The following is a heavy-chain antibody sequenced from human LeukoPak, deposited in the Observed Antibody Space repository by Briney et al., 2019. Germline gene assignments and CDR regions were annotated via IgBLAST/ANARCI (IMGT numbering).Heavy chain of an antibody. D-gene: IGHD2-15*01. CDR2: ISSSSSYI. CDR3: ARDRKFVASTFDY. V-gene: IGHV3-21*01. J-gene: IGHJ4*02. Sequence: PGGSLRLSCAASGFTFSSYSMNWVRQAPGKGLEWVSSISSSSSYINYADSVKGRFTISRDNAKNSLYLQMNSLRAEDTAVYYCARDRKFVASTFDYWGEGALVTVSS. CDR1: GFTFSSYS.